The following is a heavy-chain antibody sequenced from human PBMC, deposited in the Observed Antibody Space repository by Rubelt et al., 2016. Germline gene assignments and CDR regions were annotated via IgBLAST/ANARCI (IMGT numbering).Heavy chain of an antibody. V-gene: IGHV4-34*01. Sequence: QVQLQQWGAGLLKPSETLSLTCAVYGGSFTDYYWTWIRQPPGKGLEWIGEINHSGSTNYNSSLKSRATISVDTSKSQFSLRLNAGTAADTALYYCTRGGSSSHFPYFDYWCQEILVTVSS. J-gene: IGHJ4*02. CDR1: GGSFTDYY. CDR2: INHSGST. CDR3: TRGGSSSHFPYFDY. D-gene: IGHD6-13*01.